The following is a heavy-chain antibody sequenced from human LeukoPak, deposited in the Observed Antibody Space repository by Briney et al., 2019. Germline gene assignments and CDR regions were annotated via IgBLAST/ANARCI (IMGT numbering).Heavy chain of an antibody. V-gene: IGHV1-69*01. Sequence: ASVKVSCKASGGTFSSYAISWVRQAPGQGLEWMGGIIPIFGTANYAQKFQVRVTITADESTSTAYMELTSLRAEDTAVYYCARDTRARYFDWLLSGGDAFDIWGQGTMVTVSS. J-gene: IGHJ3*02. D-gene: IGHD3-9*01. CDR3: ARDTRARYFDWLLSGGDAFDI. CDR2: IIPIFGTA. CDR1: GGTFSSYA.